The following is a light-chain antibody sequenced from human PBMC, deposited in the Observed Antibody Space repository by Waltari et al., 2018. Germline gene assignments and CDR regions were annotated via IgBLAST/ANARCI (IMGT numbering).Light chain of an antibody. CDR1: QRVNTN. CDR2: SAS. Sequence: TQSPATLSVSPGKTVTLSCRASQRVNTNLAWYQQKPGKAPELLIYSASTLQSGVPSRFSASGSGTEFTLTISSLQPEDFATYHCQQLIHYLWTFGQGTKVEI. J-gene: IGKJ1*01. V-gene: IGKV1-9*01. CDR3: QQLIHYLWT.